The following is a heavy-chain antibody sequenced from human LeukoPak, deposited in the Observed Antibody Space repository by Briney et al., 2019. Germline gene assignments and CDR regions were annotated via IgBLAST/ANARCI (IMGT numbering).Heavy chain of an antibody. Sequence: GGSLRLSCAASRLNFGSYSMTWVRQAPGKGLEWVSYISSSGSTIYYADSVKGRFTTSRDNAKNSLYLQMNSMRAEDTAVYYCARECTMVPSYDYWGQGTLVTVSS. CDR2: ISSSGSTI. CDR1: RLNFGSYS. CDR3: ARECTMVPSYDY. V-gene: IGHV3-48*03. J-gene: IGHJ4*02. D-gene: IGHD3-10*01.